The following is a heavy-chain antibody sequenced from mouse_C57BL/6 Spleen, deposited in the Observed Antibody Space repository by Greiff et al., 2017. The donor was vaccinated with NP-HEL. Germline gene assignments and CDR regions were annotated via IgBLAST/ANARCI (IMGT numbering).Heavy chain of an antibody. Sequence: VQLVESGAELMKPGASVKLSCKATGYTFTGYWIEWVKQRPGHGLEWIGEILPGSGSTNYNEKFKGKATFTADTSSNTAYMQLSSLTTEDSAIYYCARGITTVVAKLDAMDYWGQGTSVTVSS. D-gene: IGHD1-1*01. CDR1: GYTFTGYW. CDR3: ARGITTVVAKLDAMDY. CDR2: ILPGSGST. J-gene: IGHJ4*01. V-gene: IGHV1-9*01.